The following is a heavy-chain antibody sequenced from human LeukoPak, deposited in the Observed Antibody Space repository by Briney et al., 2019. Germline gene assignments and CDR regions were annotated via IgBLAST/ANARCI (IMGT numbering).Heavy chain of an antibody. Sequence: SETLSLTCTVSGGSISSSSYYWGWIRQPPGKGLEWIGSIYYSGSTYYNPSLKSRVTISVDTSKNQFSLKLSSVTAADTAVYYCARGKKPDYGDYEGAFDIWGQGTMVTVSS. CDR1: GGSISSSSYY. D-gene: IGHD4-17*01. CDR3: ARGKKPDYGDYEGAFDI. V-gene: IGHV4-39*01. J-gene: IGHJ3*02. CDR2: IYYSGST.